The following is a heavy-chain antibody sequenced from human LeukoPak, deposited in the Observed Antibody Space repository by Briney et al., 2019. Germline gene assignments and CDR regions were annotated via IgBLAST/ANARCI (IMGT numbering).Heavy chain of an antibody. V-gene: IGHV3-11*01. Sequence: PGGSLRLSCAASGFTFSDYYMNWIRQAPGKGLEWVSYISSSGNTIYYADSVKGRFTISRDNARNSLYLQMNSLRAEDTAVYYCARSTRRDSEIALAEYFQHWGQGTLVTVSS. CDR2: ISSSGNTI. J-gene: IGHJ1*01. CDR3: ARSTRRDSEIALAEYFQH. CDR1: GFTFSDYY. D-gene: IGHD1-26*01.